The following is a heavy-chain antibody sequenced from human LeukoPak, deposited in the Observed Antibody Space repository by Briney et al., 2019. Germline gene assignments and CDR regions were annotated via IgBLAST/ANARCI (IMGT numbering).Heavy chain of an antibody. Sequence: SETLSLTCAVSGGSTSSSNWWSWVRQPPGKGLEWIGYIYNSGSTYYNPSLKSRVTISVDTSKNQFSLKLSSMTAADTAVYYCARDRYSYGHFDYWGQGTLVTVSS. D-gene: IGHD5-18*01. V-gene: IGHV4-4*02. CDR1: GGSTSSSNW. J-gene: IGHJ4*02. CDR2: IYNSGST. CDR3: ARDRYSYGHFDY.